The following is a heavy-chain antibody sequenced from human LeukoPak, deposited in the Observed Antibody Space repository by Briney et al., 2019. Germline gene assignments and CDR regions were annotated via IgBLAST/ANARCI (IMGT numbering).Heavy chain of an antibody. D-gene: IGHD1-26*01. CDR2: VSADNGNT. V-gene: IGHV1-18*01. CDR1: GYTFNSYG. CDR3: AREYSGSNWWFDP. J-gene: IGHJ5*02. Sequence: VSVKVSCKASGYTFNSYGISWVRQAPGQGLEWMGWVSADNGNTNYAQKLQGRVTMTTDTSTSTAYMELRSLRSDDTAVYYCAREYSGSNWWFDPWGQGTLVTVSS.